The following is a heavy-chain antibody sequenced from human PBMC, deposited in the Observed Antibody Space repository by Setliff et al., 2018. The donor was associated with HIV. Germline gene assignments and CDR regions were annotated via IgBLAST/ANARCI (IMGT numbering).Heavy chain of an antibody. CDR1: DLAFSSYA. V-gene: IGHV3-23*01. CDR3: ARDPILGGPDFFDY. Sequence: PGGSLRLSCQASDLAFSSYAMSWVRQAPGKGLEWVSIASPSGGTTYYADSVKGRFTISRDNSKNTLFLQMNSLRPEDTAVYYCARDPILGGPDFFDYWGQGTLVTVSS. D-gene: IGHD1-26*01. CDR2: ASPSGGTT. J-gene: IGHJ4*02.